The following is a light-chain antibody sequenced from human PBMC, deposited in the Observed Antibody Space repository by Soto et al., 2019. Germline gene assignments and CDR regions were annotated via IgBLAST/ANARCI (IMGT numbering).Light chain of an antibody. CDR3: QQYNGT. Sequence: DIQMTQSPSTLSASVGDRVTITCRASQTISSWLVWYQQKLGKAPKLLIYKASSLEGGVPSRFSGSGSGTEFTLTISSLQPDDSATYYCQQYNGTFGQGTKVEVK. J-gene: IGKJ1*01. V-gene: IGKV1-5*03. CDR2: KAS. CDR1: QTISSW.